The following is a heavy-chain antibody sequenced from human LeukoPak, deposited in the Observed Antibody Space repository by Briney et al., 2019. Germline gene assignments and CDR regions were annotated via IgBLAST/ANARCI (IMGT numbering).Heavy chain of an antibody. J-gene: IGHJ4*02. Sequence: PGGSLRLSCAASGFTFSSYSMNWVRQAPGKGLEWVSSISSSSSYIYYADSVKGRFTISRDNAKNSLYLQMNSLRAEDTAVYYCASGGIYYGAAFEFWGQGTLVTVSS. V-gene: IGHV3-21*01. CDR2: ISSSSSYI. CDR1: GFTFSSYS. CDR3: ASGGIYYGAAFEF. D-gene: IGHD1-26*01.